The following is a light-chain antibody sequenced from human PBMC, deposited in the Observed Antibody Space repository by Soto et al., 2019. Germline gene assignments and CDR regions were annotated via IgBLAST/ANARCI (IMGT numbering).Light chain of an antibody. Sequence: THTPSTLSVSPVERATLSFGASQSVSSNLVWYQQKPGQAPRLLIYGASTRVTGIPARFSGSGSGTEFTLTISSLQSEDFEVYYCQQYHKWWRFGQGTKVEFK. CDR1: QSVSSN. J-gene: IGKJ1*01. CDR3: QQYHKWWR. V-gene: IGKV3-15*01. CDR2: GAS.